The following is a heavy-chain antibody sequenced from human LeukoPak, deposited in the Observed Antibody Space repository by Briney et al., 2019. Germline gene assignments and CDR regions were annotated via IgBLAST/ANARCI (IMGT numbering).Heavy chain of an antibody. CDR3: AMIVVVTDAFDI. V-gene: IGHV3-30-3*01. J-gene: IGHJ3*02. Sequence: GGSLRLSCAASGFTFSSYAMHWVRQAPGKGLEWVAVISYDGSNKYYADSVRGRFTISRDNSKNTLYLQMNSLRAEDTAVYYCAMIVVVTDAFDIWGQGTMVTVSS. CDR1: GFTFSSYA. D-gene: IGHD3-22*01. CDR2: ISYDGSNK.